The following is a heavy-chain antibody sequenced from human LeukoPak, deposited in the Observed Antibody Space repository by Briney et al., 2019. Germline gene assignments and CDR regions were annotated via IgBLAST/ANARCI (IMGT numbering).Heavy chain of an antibody. D-gene: IGHD6-13*01. J-gene: IGHJ3*02. CDR2: ISSSGSTI. V-gene: IGHV3-48*03. CDR1: GFTVSSYE. Sequence: GGSLRLSCAASGFTVSSYEMNWVRQAPGKGLEWVSYISSSGSTIYYADSVKGRFTISRDNAKNSLYLQMNSLRAEDTAVYYCASAYSSSWLGDAFDIWGQGTMVTVSS. CDR3: ASAYSSSWLGDAFDI.